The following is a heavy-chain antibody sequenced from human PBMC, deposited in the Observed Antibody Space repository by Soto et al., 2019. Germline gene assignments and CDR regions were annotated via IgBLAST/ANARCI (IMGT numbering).Heavy chain of an antibody. CDR1: GCSISSSSYY. CDR3: ARERRDGYPEDNWFDP. Sequence: XEALSLTCTVSGCSISSSSYYWGWIRQPPGKGLEWIGSIYYSGSTYYNPSLKSRVTISVGTSKNQFSLKLSSVTTADTAVYYCARERRDGYPEDNWFDPWGQGTLVTVSS. D-gene: IGHD5-12*01. CDR2: IYYSGST. V-gene: IGHV4-39*01. J-gene: IGHJ5*02.